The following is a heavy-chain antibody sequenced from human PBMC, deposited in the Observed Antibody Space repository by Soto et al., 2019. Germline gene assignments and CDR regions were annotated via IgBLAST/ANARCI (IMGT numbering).Heavy chain of an antibody. Sequence: PGGSLRLSCAASGFTFSSYAMHWVRQAPGKGLEWVAVISYDGSNKYYADSVKGRFTISRDNSKNTLYLQMNSLRAEDTAVYYCARVFTLWNYDYFDYWGQGTLVTVSS. D-gene: IGHD1-7*01. CDR3: ARVFTLWNYDYFDY. CDR2: ISYDGSNK. CDR1: GFTFSSYA. J-gene: IGHJ4*02. V-gene: IGHV3-30-3*01.